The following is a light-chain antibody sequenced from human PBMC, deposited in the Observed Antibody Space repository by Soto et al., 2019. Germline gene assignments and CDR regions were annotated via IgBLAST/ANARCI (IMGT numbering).Light chain of an antibody. V-gene: IGLV2-8*01. J-gene: IGLJ2*01. Sequence: QSALTQPPSASGSPGQSVAISCTGTSSDVGGYNYVSWYQQHPGKAPKLMIYEVNKRPPGVPDRFSGSKSANTATLTVSGLQAEDEAYYYCSSYAGSNNLDVVFGGVTKLTVL. CDR2: EVN. CDR3: SSYAGSNNLDVV. CDR1: SSDVGGYNY.